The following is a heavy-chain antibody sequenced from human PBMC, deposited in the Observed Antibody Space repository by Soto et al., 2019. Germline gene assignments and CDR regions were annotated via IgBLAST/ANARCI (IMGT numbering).Heavy chain of an antibody. Sequence: SETLSLTCAVYGGSFSGYYWSWIRQPPGKGLEWIGEINHSGSTYYNPSLKSRVTLSVDRSKNQFSLKLSSVTAADTAVYYCARAVGIAAAGDFDYWGQGTLVTVSS. J-gene: IGHJ4*02. CDR2: INHSGST. CDR3: ARAVGIAAAGDFDY. CDR1: GGSFSGYY. V-gene: IGHV4-34*01. D-gene: IGHD6-13*01.